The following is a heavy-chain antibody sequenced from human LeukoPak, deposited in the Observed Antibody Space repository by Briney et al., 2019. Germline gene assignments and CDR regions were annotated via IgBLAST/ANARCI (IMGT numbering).Heavy chain of an antibody. CDR3: ARRRYIRGPDVVNPFDY. V-gene: IGHV4-39*01. J-gene: IGHJ4*02. CDR1: GGSISSSSYY. D-gene: IGHD1-1*01. CDR2: IHYSGST. Sequence: SETLSLTCTVSGGSISSSSYYWGWIRQPPGKGLEWIGTIHYSGSTSYNPSLKSRVTISVDTSKNQFSLKLSSVTAADTAVYYCARRRYIRGPDVVNPFDYWGQGTLVTVSS.